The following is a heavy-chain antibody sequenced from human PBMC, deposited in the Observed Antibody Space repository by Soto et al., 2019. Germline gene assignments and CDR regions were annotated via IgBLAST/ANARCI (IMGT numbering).Heavy chain of an antibody. J-gene: IGHJ6*02. D-gene: IGHD3-3*01. V-gene: IGHV1-69*06. CDR2: IIPIFGTA. Sequence: VKDSCMASGGTFRSYALSWVRQAPGQGLEWMGGIIPIFGTANYAQKFQGRVTITADKSTSTAYMELSSQSSDERHGYYFAITVDFDFWIGYYLANYYGRDVWGQGTTATVSS. CDR3: AITVDFDFWIGYYLANYYGRDV. CDR1: GGTFRSYA.